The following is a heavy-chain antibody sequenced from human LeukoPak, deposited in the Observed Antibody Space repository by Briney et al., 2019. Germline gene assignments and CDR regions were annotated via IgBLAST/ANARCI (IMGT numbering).Heavy chain of an antibody. CDR2: ISAYNGNT. D-gene: IGHD3-22*01. CDR3: ARSLGYYDSSGYYPNYYYYYYMDV. CDR1: GYTFTSYG. Sequence: ASVKVSCKASGYTFTSYGISWVRQAPGQGLEWMGWISAYNGNTNYAQKLQGRVTMTTDTSRSTAYMELRSLRSDDTAVYYCARSLGYYDSSGYYPNYYYYYYMDVWGKGTTVTVSS. J-gene: IGHJ6*03. V-gene: IGHV1-18*01.